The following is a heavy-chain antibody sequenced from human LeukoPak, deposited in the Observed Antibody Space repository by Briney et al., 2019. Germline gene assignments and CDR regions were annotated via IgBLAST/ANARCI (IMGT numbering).Heavy chain of an antibody. V-gene: IGHV3-64*01. CDR2: ISSNGGGT. CDR1: GFTFSSYT. CDR3: ARNSSGSHDAFDI. D-gene: IGHD3-22*01. J-gene: IGHJ3*02. Sequence: PGGSLRLSCVASGFTFSSYTMHWVRQVPGKGLEYVSAISSNGGGTYYANSVKGRFTISRDNSKNTLSLQMGSLRVDDMAVYYCARNSSGSHDAFDIWGQGTMVTVSS.